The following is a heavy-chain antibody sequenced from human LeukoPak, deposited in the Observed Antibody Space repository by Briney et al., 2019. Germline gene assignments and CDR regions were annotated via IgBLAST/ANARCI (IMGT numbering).Heavy chain of an antibody. V-gene: IGHV4-39*01. CDR2: VYYDGST. J-gene: IGHJ4*02. CDR1: RGSINSRSDY. CDR3: ARQREGGTWAFEH. D-gene: IGHD1-26*01. Sequence: SETLSLTCTVSRGSINSRSDYWLAWLRQPPGKGLEWIGSVYYDGSTYYKPSLKSRLTISVDTSKDQYSLNLASVTAADTAVYYCARQREGGTWAFEHWGQGTLLTVSS.